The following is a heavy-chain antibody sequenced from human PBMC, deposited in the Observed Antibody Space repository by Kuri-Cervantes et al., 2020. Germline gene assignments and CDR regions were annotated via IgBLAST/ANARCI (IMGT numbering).Heavy chain of an antibody. CDR2: INAGNGNT. CDR3: ATKIAAAGHMEIYYYYGMDV. J-gene: IGHJ6*02. D-gene: IGHD6-13*01. CDR1: GYTFTNCA. V-gene: IGHV1-3*01. Sequence: ASVKVSCKASGYTFTNCALHWVRQAPGQRLEWMGWINAGNGNTKYSQKFQGRVTMTRDTSARTAYMELSSLSSEDTAVYYCATKIAAAGHMEIYYYYGMDVWGQGTTVTVSS.